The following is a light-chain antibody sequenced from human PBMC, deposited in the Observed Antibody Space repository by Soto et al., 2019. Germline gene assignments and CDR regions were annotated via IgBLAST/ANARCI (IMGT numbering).Light chain of an antibody. CDR1: SSDVGGFNY. CDR3: SSYTTNSTRV. CDR2: GVT. V-gene: IGLV2-14*03. Sequence: QSVLTQPASVSGSPGQSITISCTGTSSDVGGFNYVSWYQQHPGKAPKRLIYGVTNRPLGVSGRFSGSKSGNTASLSISGLQAEDEADYYCSSYTTNSTRVFGTGTKVTVL. J-gene: IGLJ1*01.